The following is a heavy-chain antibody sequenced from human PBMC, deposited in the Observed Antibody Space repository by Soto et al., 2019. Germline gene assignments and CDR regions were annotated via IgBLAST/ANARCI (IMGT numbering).Heavy chain of an antibody. J-gene: IGHJ4*02. CDR3: ARQAKYYGSASSLDY. CDR2: IDPSDSYT. V-gene: IGHV5-10-1*01. CDR1: GYRITNNW. Sequence: PGESLKISCKGSGYRITNNWISWVHQMPGRGLEWMGRIDPSDSYTKYSPYFQGHVTFSVDKSTNTAYLQWTSLKASDTAMYYCARQAKYYGSASSLDYWGQGTLVTVSS. D-gene: IGHD3-10*01.